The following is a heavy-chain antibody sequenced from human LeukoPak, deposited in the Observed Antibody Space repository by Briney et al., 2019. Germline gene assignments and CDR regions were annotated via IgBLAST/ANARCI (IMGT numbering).Heavy chain of an antibody. CDR3: ARVGAELITMVRGDDAFDI. CDR2: ISAYNGNT. CDR1: GYTFTSYG. D-gene: IGHD3-10*01. Sequence: GASVKVSCKASGYTFTSYGISWVRQAPGQGLDWMGWISAYNGNTNYAQKLQGRVTMTTDTSTSTAYMELRSLRSDDTAVYYCARVGAELITMVRGDDAFDIWGQGTMVTVSS. J-gene: IGHJ3*02. V-gene: IGHV1-18*01.